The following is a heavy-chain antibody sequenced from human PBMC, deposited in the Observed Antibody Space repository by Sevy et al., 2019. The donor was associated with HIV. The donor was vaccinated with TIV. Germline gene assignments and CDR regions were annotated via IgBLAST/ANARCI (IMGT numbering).Heavy chain of an antibody. CDR3: ALERLTSNVAEYFHS. J-gene: IGHJ1*01. Sequence: GGSLRLSCAASGFTFSYFSMHWVRQAPGKGLEWVATISYDANNDHYADSVKGRFTISRDNSKNALYLQMNNLRADDTAVYFCALERLTSNVAEYFHSWGQGTLVTVSS. D-gene: IGHD1-1*01. CDR2: ISYDANND. CDR1: GFTFSYFS. V-gene: IGHV3-30-3*01.